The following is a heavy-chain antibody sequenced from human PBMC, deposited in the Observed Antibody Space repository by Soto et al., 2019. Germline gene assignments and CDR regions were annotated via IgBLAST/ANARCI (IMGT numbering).Heavy chain of an antibody. CDR3: ATDGPGKQSLVGYYFDY. V-gene: IGHV3-30*03. CDR1: GFTFSNYG. CDR2: VSSDGSKK. J-gene: IGHJ4*02. D-gene: IGHD6-19*01. Sequence: GSLRLSCAASGFTFSNYGMHWVRQAPGKGLEWVAVVSSDGSKKYYVDSVKGRFTISRDNSKNTLFLQMDSLTGEDTAVYYCATDGPGKQSLVGYYFDYWGQGTSVTVSS.